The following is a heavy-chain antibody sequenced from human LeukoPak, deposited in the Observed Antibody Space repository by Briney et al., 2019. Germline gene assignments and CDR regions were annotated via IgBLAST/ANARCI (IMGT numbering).Heavy chain of an antibody. CDR1: GYTFTGYY. J-gene: IGHJ6*02. CDR3: ARPPVDTAIYGMDV. CDR2: INPNSGGT. D-gene: IGHD5-18*01. Sequence: GASVKVSCKASGYTFTGYYMHWVRQAPGQGLEWMGWINPNSGGTNYAQKFQGRVTMTRDTSISTAYVELSRLRSDDTAVYYCARPPVDTAIYGMDVWGQGTTVTVSS. V-gene: IGHV1-2*02.